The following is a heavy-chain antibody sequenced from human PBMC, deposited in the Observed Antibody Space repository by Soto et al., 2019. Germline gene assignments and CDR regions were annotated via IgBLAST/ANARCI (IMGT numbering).Heavy chain of an antibody. CDR1: GFTFSTQA. J-gene: IGHJ4*02. CDR3: ARSIHDFWSGYPQGFFDY. CDR2: ISSNGGST. V-gene: IGHV3-64*02. D-gene: IGHD3-3*01. Sequence: GGALRLSCAASGFTFSTQAMHWVRQAPKKGLENISAISSNGGSTFYADSVQGRFTISRDNSKNTLYLQVGSLRAEDMAVYYCARSIHDFWSGYPQGFFDYWGQGTLVTVSS.